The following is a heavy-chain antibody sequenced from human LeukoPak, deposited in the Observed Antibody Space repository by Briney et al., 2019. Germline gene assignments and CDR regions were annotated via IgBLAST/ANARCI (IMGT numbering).Heavy chain of an antibody. CDR1: GFTFSSYA. Sequence: GGSLRLSCAASGFTFSSYAMSWVRQAPGKGLEWVSAISGGGGSTYYADSVEGRFTISRDNAKNSLYLQMNTLRADDTAVYYCARESGSWYYCRSISCLFLDSWGQGTLVTVSS. V-gene: IGHV3-23*01. CDR3: ARESGSWYYCRSISCLFLDS. J-gene: IGHJ4*02. CDR2: ISGGGGST. D-gene: IGHD2-2*01.